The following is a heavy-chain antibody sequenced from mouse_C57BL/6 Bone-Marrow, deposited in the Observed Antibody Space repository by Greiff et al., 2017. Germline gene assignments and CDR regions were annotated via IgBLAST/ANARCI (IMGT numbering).Heavy chain of an antibody. CDR1: GFTFSSYA. J-gene: IGHJ3*01. D-gene: IGHD1-1*01. CDR3: TREGDYGREFAY. CDR2: ISSGGDYS. V-gene: IGHV5-9-1*02. Sequence: EVKVEESGEGLVKPGGSLKLSCAASGFTFSSYAMSWVRQTPEKRLEWVAYISSGGDYSYYADTVKGRFTISRDNARNTLYLQMSSLKSEDTAMYYCTREGDYGREFAYWGQGTLVTVSA.